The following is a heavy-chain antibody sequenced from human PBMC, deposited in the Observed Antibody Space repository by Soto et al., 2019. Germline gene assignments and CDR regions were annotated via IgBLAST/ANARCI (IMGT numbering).Heavy chain of an antibody. CDR1: GFTFSSYN. J-gene: IGHJ4*02. CDR3: AKDKGITAQKYYFDY. D-gene: IGHD6-13*01. CDR2: ISYDGSNK. Sequence: QVQLVESGGGVVQPGRSLRLSCAASGFTFSSYNMHWVRQAPGKGLEWVALISYDGSNKYYADSVKGRFTISRDNSKNTLYLPMNSLTAEDTALYYCAKDKGITAQKYYFDYWGQGTLVTVSS. V-gene: IGHV3-30*18.